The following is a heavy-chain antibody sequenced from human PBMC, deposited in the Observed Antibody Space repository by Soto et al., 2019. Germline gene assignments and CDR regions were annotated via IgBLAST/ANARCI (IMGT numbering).Heavy chain of an antibody. J-gene: IGHJ4*02. Sequence: ASVKVSCKASGYTFTSYDINWVRQATGQGLEWMGWMNPNSGNTGYAQKFQGRVTMTRNTSISTAYMEQSSLRSEDTAEYYCARGSRYCSGGSCQYYFDYWGQGTLVTVSS. CDR1: GYTFTSYD. D-gene: IGHD2-15*01. V-gene: IGHV1-8*01. CDR3: ARGSRYCSGGSCQYYFDY. CDR2: MNPNSGNT.